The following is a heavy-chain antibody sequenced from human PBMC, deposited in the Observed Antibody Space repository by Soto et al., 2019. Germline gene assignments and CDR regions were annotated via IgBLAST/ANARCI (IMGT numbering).Heavy chain of an antibody. CDR1: AYSFNNYT. CDR3: ARGGFSSSWRLDY. D-gene: IGHD6-13*01. Sequence: AAVKVSCKASAYSFNNYTINWVRQAPGQALEWLGSVFPYTGDTHYAQNLQGRVTMTRDTSTNTAYMELASLGSDDTAVYYCARGGFSSSWRLDYWGQGTLVTVSS. J-gene: IGHJ4*02. V-gene: IGHV1-18*04. CDR2: VFPYTGDT.